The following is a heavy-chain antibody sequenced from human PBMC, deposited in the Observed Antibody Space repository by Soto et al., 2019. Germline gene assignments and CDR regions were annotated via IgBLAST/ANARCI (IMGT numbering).Heavy chain of an antibody. CDR2: IYYSGST. D-gene: IGHD3-3*01. Sequence: PSEALWPNCPGLGGSSSCYYWAWNRQTPGKGLEWIGYIYYSGSTNYNPTLKSRVTISVDTSKNQFSLKLSSVTAADTAVYYCARRSYDFWSGYSWWFHPWGPVTLVTVSS. CDR1: GGSSSCYY. J-gene: IGHJ5*02. V-gene: IGHV4-59*08. CDR3: ARRSYDFWSGYSWWFHP.